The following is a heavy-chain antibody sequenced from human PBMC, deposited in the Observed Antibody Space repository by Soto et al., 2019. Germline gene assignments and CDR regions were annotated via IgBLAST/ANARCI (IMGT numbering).Heavy chain of an antibody. Sequence: GGSLRLSCAASGFTFSIYPMHWVRQAPGKGLEWVALISYDGDDKYYADSVKGRFTISRDNSKNTVYLEMNSLRAEDTSVYFCARGPNYYDDSGYFAYWGQGALVTVSS. J-gene: IGHJ4*02. CDR1: GFTFSIYP. CDR3: ARGPNYYDDSGYFAY. V-gene: IGHV3-30-3*01. D-gene: IGHD3-22*01. CDR2: ISYDGDDK.